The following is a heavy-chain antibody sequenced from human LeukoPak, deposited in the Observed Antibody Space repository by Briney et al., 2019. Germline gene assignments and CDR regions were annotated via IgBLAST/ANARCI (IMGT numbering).Heavy chain of an antibody. CDR3: AKDWGMGDQLLRIDY. D-gene: IGHD2-2*01. CDR2: ISGSGVST. V-gene: IGHV3-23*01. J-gene: IGHJ4*02. Sequence: GGSLRLSSTAPGFTFSTYAMNWVRQAPGKGLEWVSGISGSGVSTYYADSVKGRFTISRDNSNNTLYLQMSSLGAEDTAVYYCAKDWGMGDQLLRIDYWGQGTLVTVSS. CDR1: GFTFSTYA.